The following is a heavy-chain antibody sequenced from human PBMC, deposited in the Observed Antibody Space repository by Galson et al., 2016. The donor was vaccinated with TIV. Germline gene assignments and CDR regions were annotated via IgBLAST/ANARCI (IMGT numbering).Heavy chain of an antibody. CDR1: GGSISTYY. V-gene: IGHV4-59*08. CDR3: ARQDGSYCPGWYFDL. CDR2: IYYSGRT. Sequence: SETLSLTCTVSGGSISTYYWTWIRQSPGKGLEWIGCIYYSGRTSYNPSLKSRVSMSVDTSKNQFSLKLCSVTAADTALYYCARQDGSYCPGWYFDLWGRGTLVTVSS. D-gene: IGHD1-26*01. J-gene: IGHJ2*01.